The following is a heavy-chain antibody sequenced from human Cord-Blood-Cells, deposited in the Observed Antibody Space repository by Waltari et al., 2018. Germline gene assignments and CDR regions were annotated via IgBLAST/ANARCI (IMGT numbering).Heavy chain of an antibody. V-gene: IGHV4-4*02. CDR3: ASSVFGVVIDAFDI. CDR1: GGSISSSNW. CDR2: IYPSGST. D-gene: IGHD3-3*02. J-gene: IGHJ3*02. Sequence: QVQLQESGPGLVKPSGTLSLTCAVSGGSISSSNWWGWVRQPPGKGLEWIGEIYPSGSTNYTPPFRVRVTISVDKSKNQFALKLSSVTAADTAVYYCASSVFGVVIDAFDIWGQGTMVTVSS.